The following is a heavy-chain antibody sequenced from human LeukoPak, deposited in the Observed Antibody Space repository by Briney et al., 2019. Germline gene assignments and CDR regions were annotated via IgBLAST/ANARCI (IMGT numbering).Heavy chain of an antibody. V-gene: IGHV4-39*01. J-gene: IGHJ4*02. CDR3: VSPRGFSYGYFDY. D-gene: IGHD5-18*01. CDR2: IYYSKNT. Sequence: SGALSLTCTVSGGSISSSSAYWGWMRQPPGKGLEWIGGIYYSKNTYYNPSLKSRLTISADTSKNQFSLTLGSVSATDTAVYYCVSPRGFSYGYFDYWGQGTLVTVSS. CDR1: GGSISSSSAY.